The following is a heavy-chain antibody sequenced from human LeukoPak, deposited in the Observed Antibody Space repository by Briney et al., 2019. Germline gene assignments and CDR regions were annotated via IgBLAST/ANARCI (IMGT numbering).Heavy chain of an antibody. D-gene: IGHD3-10*01. J-gene: IGHJ4*02. CDR3: AKATLGTMVYYFDY. CDR1: GFTFSSYS. Sequence: PGGSLRLSCAASGFTFSSYSMNWVRQAPGKGLEWVSYISSSSSTIYYADSVKGRFTISRDNAKNSLYLQMNSLRAEDTAVYYCAKATLGTMVYYFDYWGQGTLVTVSS. V-gene: IGHV3-48*01. CDR2: ISSSSSTI.